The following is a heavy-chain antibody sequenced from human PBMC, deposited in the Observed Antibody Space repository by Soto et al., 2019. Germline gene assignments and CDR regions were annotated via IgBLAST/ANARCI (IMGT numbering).Heavy chain of an antibody. CDR3: ARDLCSGGSCYSGGSTNWFDP. D-gene: IGHD2-15*01. V-gene: IGHV1-69*08. Sequence: QVQLVQSGAEVKKPGSTVKVSCKASGGTFSSYTISWVRQAPGQGLEWMGRIIPMLDVANYAQKFQGRVTITADKCTSTAYMELSSLRSEDTAVYYCARDLCSGGSCYSGGSTNWFDPWGQGTLVTVSS. J-gene: IGHJ5*02. CDR1: GGTFSSYT. CDR2: IIPMLDVA.